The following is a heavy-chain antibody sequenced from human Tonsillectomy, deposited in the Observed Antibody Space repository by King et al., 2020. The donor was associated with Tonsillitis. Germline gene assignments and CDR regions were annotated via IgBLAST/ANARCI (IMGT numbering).Heavy chain of an antibody. CDR2: IYSGGTT. V-gene: IGHV3-53*01. Sequence: VQLVESGGGLIQPGGSLRLSCAASGFTVSSNYLTWVRQPPGKGLEWVSVIYSGGTTYYANSVKSRFTISRDISKNTLYLQMNSLRAEDTAVYYCAGGRGEYCSSTSCYPDCWGQGTLVTVSS. CDR3: AGGRGEYCSSTSCYPDC. D-gene: IGHD2-2*01. J-gene: IGHJ4*02. CDR1: GFTVSSNY.